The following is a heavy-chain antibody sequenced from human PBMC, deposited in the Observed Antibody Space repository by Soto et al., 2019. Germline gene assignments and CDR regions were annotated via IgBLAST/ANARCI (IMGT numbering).Heavy chain of an antibody. Sequence: GGSLRLSCAASGFTVSSNYMSWVRQAPGKGLEWVSVIYSGGSTYYADSVKGRFTISRDNSKNTLYLQMNSLRAEDTAVYYCASSGYSYGYLGSVDYWGQGTLVTVSS. CDR3: ASSGYSYGYLGSVDY. CDR1: GFTVSSNY. J-gene: IGHJ4*02. D-gene: IGHD5-18*01. CDR2: IYSGGST. V-gene: IGHV3-66*01.